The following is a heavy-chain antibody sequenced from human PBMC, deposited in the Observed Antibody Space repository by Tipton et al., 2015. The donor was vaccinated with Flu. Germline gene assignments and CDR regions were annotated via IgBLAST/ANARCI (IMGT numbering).Heavy chain of an antibody. CDR3: AKVIPELVAGLDY. J-gene: IGHJ4*02. V-gene: IGHV3-23*01. D-gene: IGHD6-19*01. CDR2: FSGSGGAT. Sequence: SLRLSCAASGFPFSRYGMSWVGQAPGKGLEWVAGFSGSGGATYFANSVKGRLTISRDNSKNTLYLQMNSLRAEDTAVYFCAKVIPELVAGLDYWGQGTLVTVSS. CDR1: GFPFSRYG.